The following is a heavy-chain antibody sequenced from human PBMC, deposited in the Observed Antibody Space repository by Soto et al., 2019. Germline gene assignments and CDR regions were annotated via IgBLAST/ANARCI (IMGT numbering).Heavy chain of an antibody. V-gene: IGHV3-30*03. CDR3: ALHLNSSGYYPY. CDR1: GFTFGSYG. D-gene: IGHD3-22*01. CDR2: ISYDGSNK. J-gene: IGHJ4*02. Sequence: HPGGSLRLSCAASGFTFGSYGMHWVRQAPGKGLEWVAVISYDGSNKYYADSVKGRFTISRDNSKNTLYLQMNSLRAEDTAVYYCALHLNSSGYYPYWGQGTLVTVSS.